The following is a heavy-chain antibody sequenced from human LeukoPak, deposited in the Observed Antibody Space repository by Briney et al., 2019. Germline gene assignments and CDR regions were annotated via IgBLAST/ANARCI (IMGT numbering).Heavy chain of an antibody. Sequence: SETLSLTCNVSGASISSSSYYWGWIRQPPGKGLEWIGTSGSAYYNPSLKNRVTISVDTSKNQFSLKLSPVTAADTAVYYCARQGGSGRSYDYWGQGTLVTVSS. D-gene: IGHD3-10*01. CDR3: ARQGGSGRSYDY. V-gene: IGHV4-39*01. J-gene: IGHJ4*02. CDR2: SGSA. CDR1: GASISSSSYY.